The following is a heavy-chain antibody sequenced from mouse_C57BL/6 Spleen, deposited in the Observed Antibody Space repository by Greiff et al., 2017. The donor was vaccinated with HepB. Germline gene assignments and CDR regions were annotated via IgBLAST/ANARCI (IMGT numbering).Heavy chain of an antibody. CDR1: GFTFSSYA. D-gene: IGHD2-4*01. J-gene: IGHJ4*01. CDR2: ISSGGDYI. Sequence: EVKLVESGEGLVKPGGSLKLSCAASGFTFSSYAMSWVRQTPEKRLEWVAYISSGGDYIYYADTVKGRFTISRDNARNTLYLQMSSLKSEDTAMYYCTRDIYYDYDGPYYAMDYWGQGTSVTVSS. V-gene: IGHV5-9-1*02. CDR3: TRDIYYDYDGPYYAMDY.